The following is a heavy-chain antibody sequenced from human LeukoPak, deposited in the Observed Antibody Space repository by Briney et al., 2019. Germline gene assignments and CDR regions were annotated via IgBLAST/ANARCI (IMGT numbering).Heavy chain of an antibody. J-gene: IGHJ4*02. CDR3: ARAPRH. CDR1: GGSISSSSYY. CDR2: INHSGST. V-gene: IGHV4-39*07. Sequence: NPSETLSLTCTVSGGSISSSSYYWSWIRQPPGKGLEWIGEINHSGSTNYNPSLKSRVTISVDTSKNQFSLKLSSVTAADTAVYYCARAPRHWGQGTLVTVSS.